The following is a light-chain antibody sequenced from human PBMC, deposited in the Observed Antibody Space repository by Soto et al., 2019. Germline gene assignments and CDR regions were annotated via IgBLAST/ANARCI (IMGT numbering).Light chain of an antibody. V-gene: IGKV3-11*01. Sequence: EIVLTQSPATLSLSPGERATLSCRASQSVSSYLAWYQQKPGQAPRLLIYDASNRATGIPARFSGSGSGTDFTLTISSLEPEYFAVYYCQQRSNWPRVFTFGPGTKVDIK. J-gene: IGKJ3*01. CDR2: DAS. CDR1: QSVSSY. CDR3: QQRSNWPRVFT.